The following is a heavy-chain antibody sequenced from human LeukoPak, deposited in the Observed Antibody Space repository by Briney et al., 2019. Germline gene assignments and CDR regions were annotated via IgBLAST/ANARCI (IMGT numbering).Heavy chain of an antibody. D-gene: IGHD5-18*01. CDR3: ISPTAMVID. V-gene: IGHV3-73*01. J-gene: IGHJ4*02. CDR2: IRSKANSYAT. Sequence: GGSLRLSCAASGFTFSGSAMHWVRQASGKGLEWVGRIRSKANSYATAYAASVKGRFTISRDDSKNTAYLQMNSLKTEDTAVYYCISPTAMVIDWGQGTLVTVSS. CDR1: GFTFSGSA.